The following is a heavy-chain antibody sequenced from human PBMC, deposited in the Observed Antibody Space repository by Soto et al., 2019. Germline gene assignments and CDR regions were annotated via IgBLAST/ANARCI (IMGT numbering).Heavy chain of an antibody. V-gene: IGHV3-23*01. Sequence: GGSLRLSCAASGFTFSSYAMSWVRQAPGKGLEWVSAISGSGGSTYYADSVKGRFTISRDNSKNTLYLQMNSLRAEDTAVYYCAKDSLAVWLLWGARYFDYWGQGTLVTVSS. CDR3: AKDSLAVWLLWGARYFDY. D-gene: IGHD3-3*01. J-gene: IGHJ4*02. CDR2: ISGSGGST. CDR1: GFTFSSYA.